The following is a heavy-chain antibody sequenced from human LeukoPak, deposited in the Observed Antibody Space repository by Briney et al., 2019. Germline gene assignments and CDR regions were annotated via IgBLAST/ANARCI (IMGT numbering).Heavy chain of an antibody. CDR2: INPSGGST. J-gene: IGHJ5*02. Sequence: ASVKVSCKASGYTFTSYHMHWVRQAPGQGLEWMGIINPSGGSTSYAQKFQGRVTMTRDTSTSTVYMELSSLRSEDTAVYYCARDLGDRNRATNWFDPWGQGTLVTVSS. V-gene: IGHV1-46*01. CDR1: GYTFTSYH. D-gene: IGHD1-14*01. CDR3: ARDLGDRNRATNWFDP.